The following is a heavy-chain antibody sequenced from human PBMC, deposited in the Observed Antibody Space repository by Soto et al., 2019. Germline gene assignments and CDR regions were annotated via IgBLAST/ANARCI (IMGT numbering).Heavy chain of an antibody. D-gene: IGHD3-16*01. CDR2: IMRLYGSA. J-gene: IGHJ6*02. CDR3: DRGDDFDYHYTMDV. V-gene: IGHV1-69*06. Sequence: AVKISCKASVGTLSNDAISWLRHAPRQGLEWMGWIMRLYGSANYAQTVTGRVTITADTSTNTANMELTSLTSKDTAVYYCDRGDDFDYHYTMDVWAQGTTVTVYS. CDR1: VGTLSNDA.